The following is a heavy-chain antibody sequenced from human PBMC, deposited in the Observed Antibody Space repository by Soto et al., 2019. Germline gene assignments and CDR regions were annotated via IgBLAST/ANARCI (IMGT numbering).Heavy chain of an antibody. CDR2: IIPIFGTA. CDR1: GGTFSSYA. CDR3: ARDLQGRLGYYYYGMDV. J-gene: IGHJ6*02. D-gene: IGHD3-16*01. Sequence: ASVKVSCKASGGTFSSYAISWVRQAPGQGLEWMGGIIPIFGTANYAQKFQGRVTITADESTSTAYMELSSLRSEDTAVYYCARDLQGRLGYYYYGMDVWGQGTTVTVSS. V-gene: IGHV1-69*13.